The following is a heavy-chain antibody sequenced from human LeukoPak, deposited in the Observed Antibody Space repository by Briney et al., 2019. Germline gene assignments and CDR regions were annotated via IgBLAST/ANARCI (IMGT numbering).Heavy chain of an antibody. V-gene: IGHV3-23*01. CDR2: ISGSGGTT. CDR3: AKDQRGNNWPFDN. J-gene: IGHJ4*02. CDR1: GFTFSAYA. Sequence: GGSLTLSCAASGFTFSAYAMSWVRQVPEKGVEWVSGISGSGGTTNYADSVKGRFTISRDSPKNTLYLQMNSLRAEDTAVYYCAKDQRGNNWPFDNWGQGTLVTVSS. D-gene: IGHD1-1*01.